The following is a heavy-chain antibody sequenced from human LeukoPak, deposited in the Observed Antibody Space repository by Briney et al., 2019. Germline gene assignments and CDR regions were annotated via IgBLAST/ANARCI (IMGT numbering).Heavy chain of an antibody. CDR1: GYTFTSYG. V-gene: IGHV1-18*01. D-gene: IGHD2-2*01. Sequence: ASVKVSCKASGYTFTSYGISWVRQAPGQGLEWMGWTSAYNGNTNYAQKLQGRVTMTTDTSTSTAYMELRSLRSDDTAVYYCARVDCSSTSCRASPFDYWGQGTLVTVSS. CDR2: TSAYNGNT. J-gene: IGHJ4*02. CDR3: ARVDCSSTSCRASPFDY.